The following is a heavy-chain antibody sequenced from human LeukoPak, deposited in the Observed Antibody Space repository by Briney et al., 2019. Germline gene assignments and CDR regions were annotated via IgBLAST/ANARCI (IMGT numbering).Heavy chain of an antibody. D-gene: IGHD1-7*01. Sequence: ASVKVSCKASVYTFTGYYRHWVRQAPGQGLEWMEWINPNSGGTNYAQKVQGRVTMTRDTAISTAYMELSRLRSDDTAVYYCAGDPITGTSYYYYGMDVWGQGTTVTVSS. J-gene: IGHJ6*02. CDR3: AGDPITGTSYYYYGMDV. CDR2: INPNSGGT. CDR1: VYTFTGYY. V-gene: IGHV1-2*02.